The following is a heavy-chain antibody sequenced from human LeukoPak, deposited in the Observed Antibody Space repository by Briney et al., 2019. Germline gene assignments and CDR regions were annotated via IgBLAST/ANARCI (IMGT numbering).Heavy chain of an antibody. CDR3: ARVSDY. CDR2: ISDSGGRT. D-gene: IGHD3-3*02. V-gene: IGHV3-23*01. CDR1: GITLSNYG. Sequence: GGSLRLSCAVSGITLSNYGMSWVCQAPGKGLEWVAGISDSGGRTNYADSVKSRFTISRDNPKNTLYLQMNSLRAEDTAVYYCARVSDYWGQGTLVTVSS. J-gene: IGHJ4*02.